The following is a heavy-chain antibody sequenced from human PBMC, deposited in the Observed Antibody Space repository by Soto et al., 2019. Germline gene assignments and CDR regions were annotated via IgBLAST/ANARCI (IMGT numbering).Heavy chain of an antibody. V-gene: IGHV3-48*03. CDR1: GFSFSTYE. CDR3: ARGTWGQTGVGMDV. CDR2: ISSRGGTK. Sequence: EVQLVESGGGWVQPGGSLRLSCVASGFSFSTYEMDWVRQAPGRGLGWVSYISSRGGTKYYADSVKGRFTISRDNAKNTLYLQMNSLRVEDKAVYFCARGTWGQTGVGMDVWGQGTTVTVSS. J-gene: IGHJ6*02. D-gene: IGHD1-26*01.